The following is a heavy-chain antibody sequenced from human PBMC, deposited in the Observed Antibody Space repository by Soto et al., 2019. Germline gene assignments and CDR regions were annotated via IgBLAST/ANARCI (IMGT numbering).Heavy chain of an antibody. CDR2: ISPKSGGT. CDR3: ARPPDYFGHWYYLPL. V-gene: IGHV1-2*02. J-gene: IGHJ4*02. CDR1: GYTFIDYY. Sequence: QVQLVQSGAEVKKPGASVKVSCEASGYTFIDYYMHWVRQAPGQGFEWMGRISPKSGGTNYAKKFKGGDTLTGDTSFNMAFMKLSILMFGERPGYVGARPPDYFGHWYYLPLWGRGTLFRVSS. D-gene: IGHD1-7*01.